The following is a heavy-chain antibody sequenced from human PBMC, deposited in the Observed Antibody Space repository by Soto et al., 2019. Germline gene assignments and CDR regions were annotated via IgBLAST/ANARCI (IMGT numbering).Heavy chain of an antibody. CDR2: ISYDGSNK. Sequence: QVQLVESGGGVVQPGRSLRLSCAASGFTFSSYGMHWVRQAPGKGLEWVAVISYDGSNKYYADSVKGRFTIYRDNSKNTLYLQMNSLRAEDTAVYYCAKDGTDCGGDCYSEYWGQGTLVTVSS. CDR3: AKDGTDCGGDCYSEY. CDR1: GFTFSSYG. V-gene: IGHV3-30*18. D-gene: IGHD2-21*02. J-gene: IGHJ4*02.